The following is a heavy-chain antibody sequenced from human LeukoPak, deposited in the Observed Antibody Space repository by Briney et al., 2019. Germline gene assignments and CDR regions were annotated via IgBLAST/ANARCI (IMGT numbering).Heavy chain of an antibody. CDR1: GFTFRNYD. Sequence: GGSLRLSCAASGFTFRNYDMHWVRQAAGKGLEWVSGIGTAGDTYYPGSVKGRFTISRENAKSSLYLHMNRLSAEDTALYYCARDTVPLGAPGENGDFFDCWGQGTLVTVSS. CDR2: IGTAGDT. J-gene: IGHJ4*02. CDR3: ARDTVPLGAPGENGDFFDC. D-gene: IGHD3-10*01. V-gene: IGHV3-13*01.